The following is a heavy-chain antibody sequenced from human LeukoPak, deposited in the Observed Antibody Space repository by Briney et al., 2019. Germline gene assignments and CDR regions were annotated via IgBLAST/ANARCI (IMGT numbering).Heavy chain of an antibody. CDR3: ARDSRGYDYGFDY. D-gene: IGHD5-12*01. Sequence: SETLSLTCAVSGYSISSGYYWGWIRQPPGKGLEWIGSIYHSGSTYYNPSLKSRVTISADTSKNQFSLKLSSVTAADTAVYCCARDSRGYDYGFDYWGQGTLVTVSS. CDR1: GYSISSGYY. J-gene: IGHJ4*02. V-gene: IGHV4-38-2*02. CDR2: IYHSGST.